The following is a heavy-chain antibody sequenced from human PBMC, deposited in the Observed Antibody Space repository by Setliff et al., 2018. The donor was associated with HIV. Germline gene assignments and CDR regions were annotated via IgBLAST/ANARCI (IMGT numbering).Heavy chain of an antibody. D-gene: IGHD1-7*01. V-gene: IGHV3-30*02. J-gene: IGHJ3*02. CDR1: GFTFSAHG. CDR2: INYDESSE. Sequence: GGSLRLSCAASGFTFSAHGMHWVRQAPGKGLEWVAFINYDESSEYYVDSVKGRVTISRDNSKNTVDLQMNSLRAEDTAVYYCAKDGDYSNWDYDAFDIWGQGTMVTVS. CDR3: AKDGDYSNWDYDAFDI.